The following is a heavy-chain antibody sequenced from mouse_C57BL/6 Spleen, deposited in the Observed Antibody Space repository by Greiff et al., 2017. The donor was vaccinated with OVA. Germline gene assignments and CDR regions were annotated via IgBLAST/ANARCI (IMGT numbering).Heavy chain of an antibody. CDR1: GYAFSSSW. Sequence: VQLQQSGPELVKPGASVKISCKASGYAFSSSWMNWVKQRPGKGLEWIGRIYPGDGDTNYNGKFKGKATLTADKSSGTAYMQLSSLTSEDSAVYFCAVLGRFAYWGQGTLVTVSA. CDR2: IYPGDGDT. V-gene: IGHV1-82*01. J-gene: IGHJ3*01. D-gene: IGHD4-1*01. CDR3: AVLGRFAY.